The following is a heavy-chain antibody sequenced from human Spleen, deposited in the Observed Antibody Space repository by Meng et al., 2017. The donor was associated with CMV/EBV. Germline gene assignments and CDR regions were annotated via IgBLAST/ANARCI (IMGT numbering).Heavy chain of an antibody. CDR1: GYTFTSYY. D-gene: IGHD2-2*01. CDR3: ARCRRVVPPTGGGLYYYYGMDV. V-gene: IGHV1-46*03. CDR2: INPSGGST. J-gene: IGHJ6*02. Sequence: ASVKVSCKASGYTFTSYYMHWVRQAPGQGLEWMGIINPSGGSTSYAQKFQGRVTMTRDTSTSTVYMELSSLRSEDTAVYFCARCRRVVPPTGGGLYYYYGMDVWGHGTTVTVSS.